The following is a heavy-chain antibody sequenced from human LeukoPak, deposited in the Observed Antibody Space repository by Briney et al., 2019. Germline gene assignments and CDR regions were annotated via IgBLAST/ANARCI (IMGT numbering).Heavy chain of an antibody. D-gene: IGHD6-19*01. V-gene: IGHV1-2*02. J-gene: IGHJ6*03. CDR1: GYTFTGYY. CDR3: ATAGSSGWYGYYYYMDV. Sequence: ASVKVSCKASGYTFTGYYMHWVRQAPGQGLEWMGWINPNSGGTNYAQKFQGRVTMTRDTPISTAYMELSSLRSEDTAVYYCATAGSSGWYGYYYYMDVWGKGTTVTVSS. CDR2: INPNSGGT.